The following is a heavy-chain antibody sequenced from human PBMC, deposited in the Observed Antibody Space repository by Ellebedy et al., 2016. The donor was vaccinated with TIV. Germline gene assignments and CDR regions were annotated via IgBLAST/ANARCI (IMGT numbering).Heavy chain of an antibody. CDR2: MNPNSGHA. J-gene: IGHJ6*02. CDR3: ARGPIGSPDYGLDV. D-gene: IGHD1-26*01. CDR1: GYTFTNYD. V-gene: IGHV1-8*03. Sequence: ASVKVSCKASGYTFTNYDINWVRQATGQGLEWIGWMNPNSGHADYAPGFQGRVTITRDASVSTAYMELSSLRSEDTAIYYCARGPIGSPDYGLDVWGQGTTVTVSS.